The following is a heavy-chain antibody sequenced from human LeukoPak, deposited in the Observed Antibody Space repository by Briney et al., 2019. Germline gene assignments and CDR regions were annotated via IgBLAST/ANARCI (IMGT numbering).Heavy chain of an antibody. CDR1: GFTFSSYA. CDR3: AKDLPYYDILPLVPSQGNWFDP. V-gene: IGHV3-23*01. D-gene: IGHD3-9*01. Sequence: GGSLRLSCAASGFTFSSYAMSWVRQAPGKGLEWVSAISGSGGSTYYADSVKGRFTISRDNSKNTLYLQMNSLRAEDTAVYYCAKDLPYYDILPLVPSQGNWFDPWGQGTLVTVSS. CDR2: ISGSGGST. J-gene: IGHJ5*02.